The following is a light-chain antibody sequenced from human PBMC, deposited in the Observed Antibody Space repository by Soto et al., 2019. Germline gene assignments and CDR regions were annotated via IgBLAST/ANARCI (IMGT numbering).Light chain of an antibody. CDR3: QHYNAFPWP. V-gene: IGKV1-5*01. CDR2: GAS. CDR1: QSISDW. Sequence: DIQMTQSPSTLSASVGDRVTITCRASQSISDWLAWYQQKPGKVPQLLIYGASRLESGVPSRFSGRRSGTEFTLTIGGLQPDDFATYYCQHYNAFPWPFGQGTKVEIK. J-gene: IGKJ1*01.